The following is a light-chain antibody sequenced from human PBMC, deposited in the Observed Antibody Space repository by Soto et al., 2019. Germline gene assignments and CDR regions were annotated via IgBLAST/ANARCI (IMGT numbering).Light chain of an antibody. CDR2: DVS. V-gene: IGLV2-14*03. CDR3: TSYTRSTPFYV. Sequence: QSVLTQPASVSGSPGQSIAISCTGVRTDVVDGYDYVSWYQQHPGQAPQLIIYDVSNRPSGVSDRFSGSKSGNTASLTISGLQAEDEAEYYCTSYTRSTPFYVFGTGTKVTV. J-gene: IGLJ1*01. CDR1: RTDVVDGYDY.